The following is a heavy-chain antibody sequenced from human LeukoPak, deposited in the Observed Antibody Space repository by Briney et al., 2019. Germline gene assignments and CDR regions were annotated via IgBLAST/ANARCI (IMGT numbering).Heavy chain of an antibody. CDR3: ARDRENFWSGYYDGYYYYMDV. V-gene: IGHV1-2*02. CDR2: INPNSGGT. CDR1: GYTLTRYY. Sequence: ASVKVSCKVSGYTLTRYYMHWVRQAPGQGLEWMGWINPNSGGTNYAQKFQGRVTMTRDTSISTAYMELSRLRSDDTAVYYCARDRENFWSGYYDGYYYYMDVWGKGTTVTVSS. J-gene: IGHJ6*03. D-gene: IGHD3-3*01.